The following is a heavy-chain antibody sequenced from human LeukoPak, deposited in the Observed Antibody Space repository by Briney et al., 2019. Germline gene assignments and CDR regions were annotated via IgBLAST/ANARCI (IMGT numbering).Heavy chain of an antibody. V-gene: IGHV4-31*03. CDR2: IYYSGST. CDR3: TRVVPAAAVDY. CDR1: GGSISSGGYY. J-gene: IGHJ4*02. D-gene: IGHD2-2*01. Sequence: SQTLSLTCTVSGGSISSGGYYWSWIRQHPGKGLEWIGYIYYSGSTYYNPSLKSRVTISVDTSKNQFSLKLSSVTIADTAVYYCTRVVPAAAVDYWGQGTLVTVSS.